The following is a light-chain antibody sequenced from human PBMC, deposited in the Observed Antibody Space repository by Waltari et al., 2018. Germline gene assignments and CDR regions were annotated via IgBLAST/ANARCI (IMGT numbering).Light chain of an antibody. J-gene: IGLJ2*01. CDR1: SGSIASNY. V-gene: IGLV6-57*03. CDR3: QSYDNTNRWVI. Sequence: NFILTQSHSVSESPGKTVTISCTRSSGSIASNYVHWYQPRPGSAPITVIYEDVRRPSGVPDRFSGSVDSSSNSASLTISGLKTEDEADYDCQSYDNTNRWVIFGGGTKLTVL. CDR2: EDV.